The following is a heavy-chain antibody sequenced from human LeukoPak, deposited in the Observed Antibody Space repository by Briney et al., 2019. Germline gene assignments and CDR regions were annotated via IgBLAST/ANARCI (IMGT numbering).Heavy chain of an antibody. D-gene: IGHD3-22*01. CDR2: IYPGDSDT. Sequence: GESLKISCKGSGYNFTSYWIGWVRQMPGKGLEWMGIIYPGDSDTRYSPSFQGQVTISADKSISTAYLQWSSLKASDTAIYYCARRIYYDSSGYGLDYWGQGILVTVSS. V-gene: IGHV5-51*01. J-gene: IGHJ4*02. CDR3: ARRIYYDSSGYGLDY. CDR1: GYNFTSYW.